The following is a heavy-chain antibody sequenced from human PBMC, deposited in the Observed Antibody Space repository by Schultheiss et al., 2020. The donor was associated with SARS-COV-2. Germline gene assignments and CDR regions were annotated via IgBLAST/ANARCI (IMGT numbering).Heavy chain of an antibody. D-gene: IGHD4/OR15-4a*01. CDR3: ARGNPEGYGAIWYFDL. CDR2: INHSGST. J-gene: IGHJ2*01. CDR1: GGSFSGYY. Sequence: GSLRLSCAVYGGSFSGYYWTWIRQSPGKGLEWIGEINHSGSTNYNPSLKSRVTISVDTPKKQFSLKLTSVTAADTAVYSCARGNPEGYGAIWYFDLWGRGTLVTVSS. V-gene: IGHV4-34*01.